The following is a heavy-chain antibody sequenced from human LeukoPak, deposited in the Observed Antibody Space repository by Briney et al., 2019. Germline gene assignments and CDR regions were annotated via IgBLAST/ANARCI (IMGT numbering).Heavy chain of an antibody. D-gene: IGHD2-8*01. CDR3: ARNVSAGYFDY. J-gene: IGHJ4*02. CDR2: VYYSGST. CDR1: GGSFTGTNYY. Sequence: PSETLSLTCSVSGGSFTGTNYYWAWIRQPPGKGLEWIGSVYYSGSTSYSPSLKSRVTISVDTSKKQFSLRLSSVSAADTAVYYCARNVSAGYFDYWGQGTLVTVSS. V-gene: IGHV4-39*01.